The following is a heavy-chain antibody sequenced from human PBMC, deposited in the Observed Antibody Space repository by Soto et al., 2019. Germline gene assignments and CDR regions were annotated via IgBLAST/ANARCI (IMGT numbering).Heavy chain of an antibody. CDR3: ARDTAGYYPYFDY. Sequence: SLRLSCAASGFTFSSYSMNWVRQAPGKGLEWVSSISSSSSYIYYADSVKGRFTISRDNAKNSLYLQMNSLRAEDTAVYYCARDTAGYYPYFDYWGQGTLVTVSS. J-gene: IGHJ4*02. CDR2: ISSSSSYI. D-gene: IGHD3-9*01. CDR1: GFTFSSYS. V-gene: IGHV3-21*01.